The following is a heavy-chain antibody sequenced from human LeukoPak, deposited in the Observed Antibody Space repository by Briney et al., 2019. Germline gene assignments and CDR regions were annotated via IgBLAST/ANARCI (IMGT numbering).Heavy chain of an antibody. V-gene: IGHV3-13*01. J-gene: IGHJ4*02. CDR1: GFTFSSYD. CDR3: ARFIAAPYYFDY. CDR2: IDTAGDT. D-gene: IGHD6-13*01. Sequence: GGSLRLSCAASGFTFSSYDMHWVRQATGKGPEWVSAIDTAGDTYYPGSVKGRFTISRENARNSLYLQMSSLRAEDTAVYYCARFIAAPYYFDYWGRGTLVTVSS.